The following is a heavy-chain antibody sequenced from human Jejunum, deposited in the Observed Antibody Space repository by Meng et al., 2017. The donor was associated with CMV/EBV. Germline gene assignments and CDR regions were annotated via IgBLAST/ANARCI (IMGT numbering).Heavy chain of an antibody. CDR2: IIPILGVA. J-gene: IGHJ6*02. CDR1: TNYG. D-gene: IGHD3-3*01. Sequence: TNYGIGWVRQAPGQGLEWPGGIIPILGVANYAQKFQGRITITADKSTSTAYMELSSLRSEDTAVFYCASGTIFGVVTPYYYGLDVWGQGTTVTVSS. CDR3: ASGTIFGVVTPYYYGLDV. V-gene: IGHV1-69*10.